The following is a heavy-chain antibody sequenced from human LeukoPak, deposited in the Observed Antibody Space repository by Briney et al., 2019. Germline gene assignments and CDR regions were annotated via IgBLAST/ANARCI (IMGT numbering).Heavy chain of an antibody. Sequence: GGSLRLSCAASGFTFSSYAMHWVRQAPGKGLEWVAVISYDGSNKYYADSVKGRFTISRDNSKNTLYLQMNSLRAEDTAVYYCARDIMTEEWDPYYYFDYWGQGTLVTVSS. V-gene: IGHV3-30-3*01. D-gene: IGHD1-26*01. CDR3: ARDIMTEEWDPYYYFDY. CDR1: GFTFSSYA. CDR2: ISYDGSNK. J-gene: IGHJ4*02.